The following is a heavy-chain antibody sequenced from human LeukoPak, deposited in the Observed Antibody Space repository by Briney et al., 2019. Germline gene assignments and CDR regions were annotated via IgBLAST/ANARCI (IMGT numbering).Heavy chain of an antibody. J-gene: IGHJ3*01. CDR3: ASARAPAANPSVRAFDV. CDR2: ISAYNGNT. Sequence: ASVKVSCKASGYTFTSYTMHWVRQAPGQGLEWMGWISAYNGNTNYAQRLQGRVIMTTDTSTSTAYMELRSLTSDDTAVYYCASARAPAANPSVRAFDVWGQGTMVTVSS. V-gene: IGHV1-18*01. D-gene: IGHD2-2*01. CDR1: GYTFTSYT.